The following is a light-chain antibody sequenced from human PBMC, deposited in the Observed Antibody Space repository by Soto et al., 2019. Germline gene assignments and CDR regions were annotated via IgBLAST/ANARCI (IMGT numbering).Light chain of an antibody. V-gene: IGLV1-44*01. CDR3: AAWDDSLNGHV. CDR1: SSNIGTSS. J-gene: IGLJ1*01. Sequence: QSALTQPHSASGTPGQRVTISCSGSSSNIGTSSVHWFQQLPGTAPKLLISTTNQRPSGVPERFSGSKSGTSASLAIIGFHSEDEADYYCAAWDDSLNGHVFGTGTKVTVL. CDR2: TTN.